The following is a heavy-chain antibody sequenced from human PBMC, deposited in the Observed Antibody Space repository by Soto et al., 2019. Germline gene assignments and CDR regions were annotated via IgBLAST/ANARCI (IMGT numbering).Heavy chain of an antibody. CDR3: ARTAAAGKYYYGVDV. CDR2: IYPGDSDT. V-gene: IGHV5-51*01. CDR1: GYSFTSYW. J-gene: IGHJ6*02. Sequence: GESLTISCKGSGYSFTSYWIGWVRQMPGKGLEWMGIIYPGDSDTRYSPSSQGQVTISADKSISTAYLQWSSLKASDTAMYYCARTAAAGKYYYGVDVWGQGTTVTVSS. D-gene: IGHD6-13*01.